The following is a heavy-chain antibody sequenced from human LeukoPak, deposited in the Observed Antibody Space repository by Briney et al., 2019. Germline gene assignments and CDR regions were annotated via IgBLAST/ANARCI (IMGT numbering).Heavy chain of an antibody. V-gene: IGHV3-7*01. D-gene: IGHD5-12*01. CDR1: GFPFSSYW. Sequence: GGSLRLSCAASGFPFSSYWMSWVRQAPGKGLEWVANIKEDGSEKFHVGSVRGRFTISRDNAKNSLYLQMNSLRAEDTAVYYCAKDWGYSGYEVDYWGQGTLVTVSS. J-gene: IGHJ4*02. CDR2: IKEDGSEK. CDR3: AKDWGYSGYEVDY.